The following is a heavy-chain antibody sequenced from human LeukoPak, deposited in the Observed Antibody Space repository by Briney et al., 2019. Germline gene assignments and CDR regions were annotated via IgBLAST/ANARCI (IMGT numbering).Heavy chain of an antibody. CDR1: GGSISSYY. CDR3: ARSSEGGRNDRREFFDY. CDR2: IYYSGST. Sequence: PSETLSLTCTVSGGSISSYYWSWIRQPPGKGLEWIGYIYYSGSTNYNPSLKSRVTISVDTSKNQFSLKLSSVTAADTAVYYCARSSEGGRNDRREFFDYWGQGTLVTVSS. D-gene: IGHD1-1*01. V-gene: IGHV4-59*01. J-gene: IGHJ4*02.